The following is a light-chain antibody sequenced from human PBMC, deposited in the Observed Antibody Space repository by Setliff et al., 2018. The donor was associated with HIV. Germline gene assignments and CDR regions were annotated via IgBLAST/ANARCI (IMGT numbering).Light chain of an antibody. V-gene: IGKV3-15*01. CDR3: QHYHKWPPWT. CDR1: QSVGSD. J-gene: IGKJ1*01. CDR2: GTS. Sequence: EIVVTQSPAKMSVSPGELVTLTCTTSQSVGSDFAWYQLKPGQAPRLLIHGTSTRASGIPTRFSGMGSGTEFTLTISSLQSEDFGVYYCQHYHKWPPWTFGQGTKV.